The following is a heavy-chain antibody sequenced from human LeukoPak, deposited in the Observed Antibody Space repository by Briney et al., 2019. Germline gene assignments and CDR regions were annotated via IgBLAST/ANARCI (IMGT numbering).Heavy chain of an antibody. Sequence: ASVKVSCKASGYTFTGYYMHWVRQAPGQGLEWMGWINPNSGGTNYAQKFQGRVTMTRDTSISTAYMELRSLRSDDTAVYYCARDGSSSWYGNWFDPWGQGTLVTVSS. CDR1: GYTFTGYY. D-gene: IGHD6-13*01. CDR3: ARDGSSSWYGNWFDP. CDR2: INPNSGGT. J-gene: IGHJ5*02. V-gene: IGHV1-2*02.